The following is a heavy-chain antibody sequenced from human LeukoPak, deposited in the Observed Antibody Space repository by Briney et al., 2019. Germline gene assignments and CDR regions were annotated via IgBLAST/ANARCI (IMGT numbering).Heavy chain of an antibody. D-gene: IGHD2-2*01. CDR3: ARHAGYCSSTSCYGRIDAFDI. J-gene: IGHJ3*02. CDR1: GGSFSGYY. V-gene: IGHV4-34*01. CDR2: INHSGNT. Sequence: SETLSLTCAVYGGSFSGYYWSWIRQPPGKGLEWIGEINHSGNTNYNPSLKSRVTISVDTSKNQFSLKLSSVTAADTAVYYCARHAGYCSSTSCYGRIDAFDIWGQGTMVTVSS.